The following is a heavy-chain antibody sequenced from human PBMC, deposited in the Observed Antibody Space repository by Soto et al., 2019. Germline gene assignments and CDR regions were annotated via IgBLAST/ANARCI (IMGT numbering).Heavy chain of an antibody. V-gene: IGHV4-59*02. J-gene: IGHJ6*02. CDR3: AIDSLLSSRRMDV. CDR2: ISYSGST. CDR1: GDSVNNYL. Sequence: SETLSLTCTVSGDSVNNYLWTWIRQTPGKGLEWIGHISYSGSTNYNPSLQSRLTISLDTSKNQFSLKLSSVTAADTAVYYCAIDSLLSSRRMDVWGQGTTVTVSS.